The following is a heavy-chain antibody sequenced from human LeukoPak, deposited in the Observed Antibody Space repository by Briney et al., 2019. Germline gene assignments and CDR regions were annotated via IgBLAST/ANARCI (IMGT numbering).Heavy chain of an antibody. D-gene: IGHD2-21*01. CDR1: GFTFSSYE. CDR3: AKWGCGGVNCYPFAY. V-gene: IGHV3-23*01. CDR2: INGSGGRI. J-gene: IGHJ4*02. Sequence: GGSLRLSCAASGFTFSSYEMNWVRQAPGKGLEWVSAINGSGGRIYYADSVKGRFTISRDNSKSTLYLQMNSLRAEDTAVYYCAKWGCGGVNCYPFAYWGQGTLVTVSS.